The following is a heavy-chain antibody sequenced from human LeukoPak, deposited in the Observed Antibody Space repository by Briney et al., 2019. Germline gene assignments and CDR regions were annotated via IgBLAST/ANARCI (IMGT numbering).Heavy chain of an antibody. CDR3: ARGGDIVVVPAAMEVFNYYYYYGMDV. CDR1: GFTFSSYS. Sequence: GGSLRLSCAASGFTFSSYSMNWVRQAPGKGLEWVSSISSSSSYIYYADSVKGRFTISRDNAKNSLYLQMNSLRAEDTAVYYCARGGDIVVVPAAMEVFNYYYYYGMDVWGQGTTVTVSS. CDR2: ISSSSSYI. D-gene: IGHD2-2*01. V-gene: IGHV3-21*01. J-gene: IGHJ6*02.